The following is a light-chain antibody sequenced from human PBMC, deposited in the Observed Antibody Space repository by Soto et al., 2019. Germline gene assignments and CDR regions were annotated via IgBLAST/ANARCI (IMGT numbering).Light chain of an antibody. CDR3: QAWDSSNVV. CDR2: QDS. CDR1: KLGDKY. J-gene: IGLJ2*01. Sequence: SYELTQPPSVSVSPGQPASITCSGDKLGDKYACWYQQKPGQSPVLVIYQDSKRPSGIPERFSGSKSGNTATLTISGTQAMDEADYYCQAWDSSNVVFGGGTKLTVL. V-gene: IGLV3-1*01.